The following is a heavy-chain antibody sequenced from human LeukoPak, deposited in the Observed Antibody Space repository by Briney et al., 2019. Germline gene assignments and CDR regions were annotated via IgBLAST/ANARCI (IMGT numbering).Heavy chain of an antibody. CDR3: ARASPYGSILH. CDR1: GGSFSGYY. V-gene: IGHV4-34*01. CDR2: INHSGST. Sequence: EPSETLSPTCAVYGGSFSGYYWSWIRQPPGKGLEWIGEINHSGSTNYNPSLKSRVTISVDTSKNQFSLKLSSVTAADTAVYYCARASPYGSILHWGQGTLVTVSS. J-gene: IGHJ4*02. D-gene: IGHD3-10*01.